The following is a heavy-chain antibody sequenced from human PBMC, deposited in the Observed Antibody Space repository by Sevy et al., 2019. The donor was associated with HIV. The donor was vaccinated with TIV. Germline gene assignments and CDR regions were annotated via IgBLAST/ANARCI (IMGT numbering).Heavy chain of an antibody. CDR2: ISYDGSNK. V-gene: IGHV3-30*18. CDR1: GFTFSSYG. Sequence: GGSLRLSCAASGFTFSSYGMHWVRQAPGKGLEWVAVISYDGSNKYYADSVKGRFTISRDNSKNTLYLQMNSLRAEDTAVYYCAKDEADIAAAGTTWFDPWGQGTLVTVSS. CDR3: AKDEADIAAAGTTWFDP. J-gene: IGHJ5*02. D-gene: IGHD6-13*01.